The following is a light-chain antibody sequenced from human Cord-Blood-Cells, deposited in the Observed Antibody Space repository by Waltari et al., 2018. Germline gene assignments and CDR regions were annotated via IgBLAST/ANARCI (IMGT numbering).Light chain of an antibody. CDR1: QSVSSSY. V-gene: IGKV3-20*01. CDR2: GAS. CDR3: QQYGSSPIT. Sequence: EIVLTQSPGTLSLSPGERATLSCRASQSVSSSYLAWSQQKPGQAPRLLISGASSRATGIPDRFSGSGSGTDFTLTISRLEPEDLAVYYCQQYGSSPITFGQGTRLEIK. J-gene: IGKJ5*01.